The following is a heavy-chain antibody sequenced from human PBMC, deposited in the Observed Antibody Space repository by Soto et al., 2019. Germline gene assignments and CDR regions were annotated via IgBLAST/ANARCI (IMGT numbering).Heavy chain of an antibody. D-gene: IGHD4-17*01. J-gene: IGHJ4*02. V-gene: IGHV1-69*12. Sequence: QVQLVQSGAEVKKPGSSVKVSCKASGGTISNYAISWVRQAPGHGLEWMGGIIPMFDTANYAQKFQGRVTITADDSTSTVYMELSSLRSEDTAVYYCATGLFDYGDYSADYWGQGTLVTVSS. CDR2: IIPMFDTA. CDR1: GGTISNYA. CDR3: ATGLFDYGDYSADY.